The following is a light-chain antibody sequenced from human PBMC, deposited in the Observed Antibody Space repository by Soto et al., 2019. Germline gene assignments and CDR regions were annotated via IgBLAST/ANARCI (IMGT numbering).Light chain of an antibody. CDR1: QSVDSAF. Sequence: EIVLTQSPGSLSLSLGERATLSCRASQSVDSAFFAWYQQKPGQPPRLLMYGASRRATGIPDRFSGSGSGTNFTLTISRLEPEDFAVYYCQQYASSLTFGQGTKVEI. CDR2: GAS. V-gene: IGKV3-20*01. J-gene: IGKJ1*01. CDR3: QQYASSLT.